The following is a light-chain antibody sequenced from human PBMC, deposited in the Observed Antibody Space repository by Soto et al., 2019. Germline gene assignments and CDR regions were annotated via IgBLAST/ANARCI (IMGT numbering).Light chain of an antibody. CDR2: DAS. CDR1: QSINRQ. Sequence: ELVLTQSPSTLSLSPGSRCILSCRASQSINRQLASYRQKPGQAPRLLIYDASNRATGIPARFSGSGSATNFTLTISSLETEDFGVYYCQQRSNCHTVTFGGGTKVDIK. V-gene: IGKV3-11*01. J-gene: IGKJ4*01. CDR3: QQRSNCHTVT.